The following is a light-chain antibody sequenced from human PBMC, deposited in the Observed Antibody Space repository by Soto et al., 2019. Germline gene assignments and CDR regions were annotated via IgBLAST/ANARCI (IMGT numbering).Light chain of an antibody. CDR3: SSYGSSNTVV. J-gene: IGLJ3*02. V-gene: IGLV2-14*01. CDR2: DVT. Sequence: QSALTQPASVSGSPGQSITSSCTGTSSDIGGYNSVSWYQQHPGKVPKLLIYDVTNRPSGISNRFSGSKSGNTASLTISGLQAEDEADYYCSSYGSSNTVVFGGGTKLTVL. CDR1: SSDIGGYNS.